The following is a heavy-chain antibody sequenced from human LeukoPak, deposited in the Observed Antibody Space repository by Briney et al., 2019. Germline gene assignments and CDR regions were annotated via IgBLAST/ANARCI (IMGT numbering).Heavy chain of an antibody. V-gene: IGHV4-39*01. Sequence: SETLSLTCTVSGGSISSSSYYWGWIRQPPGKGLEWIGSIYYSGSTYYNPSLKSRVTISVDTSKNQFSLKLSSVTAADTAVYYCARRALYYYYMDVWGKGTTVTISS. J-gene: IGHJ6*03. CDR3: ARRALYYYYMDV. CDR2: IYYSGST. CDR1: GGSISSSSYY.